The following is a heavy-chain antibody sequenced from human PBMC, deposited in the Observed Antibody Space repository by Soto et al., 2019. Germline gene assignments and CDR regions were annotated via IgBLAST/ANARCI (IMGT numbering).Heavy chain of an antibody. V-gene: IGHV3-64*01. J-gene: IGHJ6*02. Sequence: DVQLVESGGGLVQPGGSLRLSCAASGFTFSSYAMHWVRQAPGKGLEYVSVITSSGGNTDYASSVKGRFTISRDNSKNTLYLQMGSLRAEDMAVYYCARRIPFGYGMDVWGQGTTVTVSS. CDR3: ARRIPFGYGMDV. CDR2: ITSSGGNT. D-gene: IGHD2-21*01. CDR1: GFTFSSYA.